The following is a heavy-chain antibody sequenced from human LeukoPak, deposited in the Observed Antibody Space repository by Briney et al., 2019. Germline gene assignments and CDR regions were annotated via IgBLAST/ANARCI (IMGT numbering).Heavy chain of an antibody. CDR3: ARSPTIPGGYGGPLDFDY. J-gene: IGHJ4*02. CDR1: GYSFTSYW. D-gene: IGHD5-12*01. CDR2: IYPGDSDT. Sequence: GESLKISCKGSGYSFTSYWIGWVRQMPGKGLEWMGIIYPGDSDTRYSPSFQGQVTISADKSISTAYLQWSSLKASDTAMYYCARSPTIPGGYGGPLDFDYRGQGTLVTVSS. V-gene: IGHV5-51*01.